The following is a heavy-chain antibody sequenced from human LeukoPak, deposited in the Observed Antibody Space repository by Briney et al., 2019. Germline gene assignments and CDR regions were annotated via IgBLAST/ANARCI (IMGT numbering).Heavy chain of an antibody. J-gene: IGHJ4*02. CDR1: GFTFSSYA. CDR2: ISYDGSNR. D-gene: IGHD2-21*01. Sequence: GGSLRLSCAASGFTFSSYAMHWVRQAPGKGLEWVAVISYDGSNRYYADSVKGRFTISRDNSKNTLYLQMNSLRAEDTAVYYCAKVPHPGGAPFPEAHWGQGTLVTVSS. V-gene: IGHV3-30-3*01. CDR3: AKVPHPGGAPFPEAH.